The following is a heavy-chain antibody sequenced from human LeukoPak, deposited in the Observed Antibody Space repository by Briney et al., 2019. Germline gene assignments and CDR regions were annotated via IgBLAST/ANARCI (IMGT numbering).Heavy chain of an antibody. J-gene: IGHJ4*02. V-gene: IGHV3-30*02. Sequence: PGGSLRLSCAASGFTFSSYGMHWVRQAPGKGLEWVAFIRYDGSNKYYADSVKGRFTISRDNAKNSLYLQMNSLRAEDTAVYYCARDSPYYYDSSGAFDYWGQGTLVTVSS. CDR1: GFTFSSYG. D-gene: IGHD3-22*01. CDR3: ARDSPYYYDSSGAFDY. CDR2: IRYDGSNK.